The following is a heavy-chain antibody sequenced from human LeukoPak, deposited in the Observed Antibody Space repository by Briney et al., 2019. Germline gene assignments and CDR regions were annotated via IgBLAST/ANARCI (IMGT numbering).Heavy chain of an antibody. D-gene: IGHD3-22*01. CDR3: ARGQYYDIDY. CDR2: ISRSRRTI. J-gene: IGHJ4*02. Sequence: QPGGSLRLTCADSGFTFSIYSVNCVRQAPGKRLEWVSYISRSRRTIYYADSVKGRFTISRDNAKNSLYLQKNSLRGEDTAVYYCARGQYYDIDYWGEGTMVTVSS. V-gene: IGHV3-48*01. CDR1: GFTFSIYS.